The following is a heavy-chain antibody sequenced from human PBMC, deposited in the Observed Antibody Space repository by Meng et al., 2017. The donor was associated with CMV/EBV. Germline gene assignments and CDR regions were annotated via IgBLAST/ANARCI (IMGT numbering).Heavy chain of an antibody. Sequence: ASVKVSCKASGYTFTSYGISWVQQAPGQGLEWMGWISAYNGNTNYAQKLQGRVTMTTDTSTSTAYMELRSLRSDDTAVYYCARDGVYCSSTSCYEEDWFDPWGQGTLVTVSS. CDR2: ISAYNGNT. V-gene: IGHV1-18*01. CDR3: ARDGVYCSSTSCYEEDWFDP. D-gene: IGHD2-2*01. J-gene: IGHJ5*02. CDR1: GYTFTSYG.